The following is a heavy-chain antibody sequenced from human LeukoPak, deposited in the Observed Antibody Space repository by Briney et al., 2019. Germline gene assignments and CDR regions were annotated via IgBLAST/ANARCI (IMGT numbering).Heavy chain of an antibody. CDR3: AGQLGYCSGGSCLDY. Sequence: GGSLRLSCAASGFTFSSYAMHWVRQAPGKGLEWVAVISYDGSNKYYADSVKGRFTNSRDNSKNTLYLQMNSLRAEDTAVYYCAGQLGYCSGGSCLDYWGQGTLVTVSS. D-gene: IGHD2-15*01. CDR2: ISYDGSNK. V-gene: IGHV3-30*04. J-gene: IGHJ4*02. CDR1: GFTFSSYA.